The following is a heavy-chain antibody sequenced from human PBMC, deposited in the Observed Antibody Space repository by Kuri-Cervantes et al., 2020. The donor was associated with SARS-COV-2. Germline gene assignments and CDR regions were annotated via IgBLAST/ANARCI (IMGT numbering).Heavy chain of an antibody. CDR1: GFLFSASA. Sequence: GESLKISCEVSGFLFSASAIHWVRQGSGKGLEWVGRVRGKANNYATAYAASVKGRFTISRDDSKNTAYLQMNSLKTEDTAVYYCTRHVYGSGIGSGDYWGQGTLVTVSS. J-gene: IGHJ4*02. V-gene: IGHV3-73*01. D-gene: IGHD3-10*01. CDR2: VRGKANNYAT. CDR3: TRHVYGSGIGSGDY.